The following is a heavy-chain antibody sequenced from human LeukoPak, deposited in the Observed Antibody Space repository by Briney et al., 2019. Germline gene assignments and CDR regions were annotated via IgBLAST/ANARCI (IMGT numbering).Heavy chain of an antibody. D-gene: IGHD2-2*01. CDR3: ARVNCSSTSCFIDY. CDR2: IYYSGSA. Sequence: SETLSLTCTVSGGSISSGGYYWSWIRQHPGKGLEWIGYIYYSGSAYYNPSLKSRVTISVDTSKNQFSLKLSSVTAADTAVYYCARVNCSSTSCFIDYWGQGTLVTVSS. CDR1: GGSISSGGYY. V-gene: IGHV4-31*03. J-gene: IGHJ4*02.